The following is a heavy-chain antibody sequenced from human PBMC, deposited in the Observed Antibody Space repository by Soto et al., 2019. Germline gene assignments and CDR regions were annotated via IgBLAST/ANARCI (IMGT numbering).Heavy chain of an antibody. Sequence: ASVKVSCKASGYPFTGYYMHWVRQAPGQGLEWMGWINPNSGGTNYAQKFRGWVTMTRDTSISTAYMELSRLRSDDTAVYYCAREKTTDGPFDYWGQGTLVTVSS. J-gene: IGHJ4*02. V-gene: IGHV1-2*04. D-gene: IGHD4-17*01. CDR1: GYPFTGYY. CDR3: AREKTTDGPFDY. CDR2: INPNSGGT.